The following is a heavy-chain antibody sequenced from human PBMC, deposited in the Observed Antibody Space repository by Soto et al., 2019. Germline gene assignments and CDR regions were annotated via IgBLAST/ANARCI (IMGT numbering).Heavy chain of an antibody. Sequence: QLQLQESGPGGVKSSETMSLTCTVSGGSISSSSYYWGWIRQPPGKGLEWIGSFYYSGSTYYYTSLKSRVTISGDTSENQISLKLSSVTAADTAVYYCARQVVDGTVTGTGSFDYWGQGTLVTVSS. D-gene: IGHD3-10*01. CDR3: ARQVVDGTVTGTGSFDY. CDR1: GGSISSSSYY. V-gene: IGHV4-39*01. CDR2: FYYSGST. J-gene: IGHJ4*02.